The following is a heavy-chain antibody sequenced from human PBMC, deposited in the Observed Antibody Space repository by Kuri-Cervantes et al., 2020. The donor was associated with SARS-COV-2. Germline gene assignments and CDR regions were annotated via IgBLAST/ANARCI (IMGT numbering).Heavy chain of an antibody. D-gene: IGHD2-15*01. Sequence: GGSLRLSCAASGFNFSSTDMHWVRQAPGKGLEWVAVISHDGRNKKCTASGKGRFTISRDNSKNTLYLHMKSLRSEDTAIYYCAKDRVGGQDFWGQGTLVTVSS. J-gene: IGHJ4*02. CDR2: ISHDGRNK. V-gene: IGHV3-30*18. CDR1: GFNFSSTD. CDR3: AKDRVGGQDF.